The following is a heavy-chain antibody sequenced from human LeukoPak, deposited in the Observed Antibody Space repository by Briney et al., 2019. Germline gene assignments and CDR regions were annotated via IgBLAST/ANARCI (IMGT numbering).Heavy chain of an antibody. CDR2: ITYNSGTI. Sequence: GGSLRLSCAASGFTFSSYSMNWVRQAPGKGLEWVSYITYNSGTIYYTDSVKGRFTISRDNAKNSLYLQINSLRAEDTAVYYCARGRGGYPDWGQGTMVTVSS. J-gene: IGHJ3*01. CDR3: ARGRGGYPD. CDR1: GFTFSSYS. D-gene: IGHD5-12*01. V-gene: IGHV3-48*01.